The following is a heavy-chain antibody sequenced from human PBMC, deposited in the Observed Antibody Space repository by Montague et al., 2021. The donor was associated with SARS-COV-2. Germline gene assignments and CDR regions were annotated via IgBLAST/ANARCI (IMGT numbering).Heavy chain of an antibody. V-gene: IGHV4-34*01. Sequence: SETLSLTCTVPGGSFSGYYWSWIRQPPGKGLEWIGYINHSGSTNYNPSLKSRVTISVDTSKNQFSLKLSSVTAADTAVYYCARGGILWCGDFAPYYYGVDVWGQGTTVIVSS. CDR3: ARGGILWCGDFAPYYYGVDV. CDR2: INHSGST. CDR1: GGSFSGYY. J-gene: IGHJ6*02. D-gene: IGHD3-10*01.